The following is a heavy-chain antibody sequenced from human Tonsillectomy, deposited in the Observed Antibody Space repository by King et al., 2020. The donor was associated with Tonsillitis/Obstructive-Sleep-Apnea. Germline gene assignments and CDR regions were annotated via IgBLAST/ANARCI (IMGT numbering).Heavy chain of an antibody. CDR2: IIPILGIA. CDR1: GGTFSSYA. V-gene: IGHV1-69*10. CDR3: AREHYDSSGYPTIDWYFDL. J-gene: IGHJ2*01. Sequence: QLVQSGAEVKKPGSSVKVSCKASGGTFSSYAISWVRQAPGQGLEWMGGIIPILGIANYAQKFQGRVTITADKSTSTAYMELSSLRSEDTAVYYCAREHYDSSGYPTIDWYFDLWGRGTLVTVSS. D-gene: IGHD3-22*01.